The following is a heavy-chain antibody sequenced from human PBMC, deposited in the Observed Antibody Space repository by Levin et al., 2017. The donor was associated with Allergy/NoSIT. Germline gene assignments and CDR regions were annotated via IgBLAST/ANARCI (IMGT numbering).Heavy chain of an antibody. Sequence: GGSLRLSCVASGFTFSNYAMHWVRQTPGKKLKYVSAISSNGGSTYYANSVKGRFTISRDNSKNTLYLQMGSLRAEDMAVYYCARESVLWFGAFDIWGQGTMVTVSS. J-gene: IGHJ3*02. CDR3: ARESVLWFGAFDI. CDR1: GFTFSNYA. D-gene: IGHD3-10*01. V-gene: IGHV3-64*01. CDR2: ISSNGGST.